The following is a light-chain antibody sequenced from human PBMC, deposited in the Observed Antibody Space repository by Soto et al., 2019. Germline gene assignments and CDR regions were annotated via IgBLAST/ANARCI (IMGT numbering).Light chain of an antibody. CDR1: QGIRND. J-gene: IGKJ1*01. Sequence: AIQMTQSPSSLSASVGDRVTITCRASQGIRNDLGWYQQKPGKAPRLLIYAASSLHSGVPSRFRGSGSGTDFTLTISSLQPEDFATYFCLQDYNYPRTFGQGTKVDIK. V-gene: IGKV1-6*01. CDR3: LQDYNYPRT. CDR2: AAS.